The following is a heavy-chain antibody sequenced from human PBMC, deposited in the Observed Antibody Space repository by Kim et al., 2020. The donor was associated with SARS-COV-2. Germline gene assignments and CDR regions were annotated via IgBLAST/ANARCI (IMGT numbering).Heavy chain of an antibody. Sequence: GGSLRLSCAASGFTFSSYWMSWVRQAPGKGLEWVANIKQDGSEKYYVDSVKGRFTISRDNAKNSLYLQMNSLRAEDTAVYYCAREPRMVRGVIITLDYGMDVWGQGTTVTVSS. D-gene: IGHD3-10*01. CDR3: AREPRMVRGVIITLDYGMDV. CDR1: GFTFSSYW. J-gene: IGHJ6*02. CDR2: IKQDGSEK. V-gene: IGHV3-7*03.